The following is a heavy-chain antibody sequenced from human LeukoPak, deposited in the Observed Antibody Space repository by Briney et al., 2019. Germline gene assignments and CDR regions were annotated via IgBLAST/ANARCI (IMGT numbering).Heavy chain of an antibody. Sequence: SETLSLTCTVSGGSIGSYYWSWIRQPPGKGLEWIGYIYTSGSTNYNPSLKSRVTISVDTSKNQFSLKLSSVTAADTAVYYCARQYDYGAFDIWGQGTMVTVSS. J-gene: IGHJ3*02. D-gene: IGHD4-17*01. V-gene: IGHV4-4*09. CDR1: GGSIGSYY. CDR2: IYTSGST. CDR3: ARQYDYGAFDI.